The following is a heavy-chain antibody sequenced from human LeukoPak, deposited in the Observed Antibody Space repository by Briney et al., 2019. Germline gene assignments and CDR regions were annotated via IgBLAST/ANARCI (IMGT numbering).Heavy chain of an antibody. J-gene: IGHJ4*02. CDR3: ASEAGWFGEFDYFDY. CDR2: ISSSGSTI. V-gene: IGHV3-48*03. D-gene: IGHD3-10*01. Sequence: GGSLRLSCAASGFTFSSYEMNWIRQAPRKGLEWVSYISSSGSTIYYANPERRRFTISHDNDKNSSYLLMSSISADDNVCYYCASEAGWFGEFDYFDYWGQGTLVTVSS. CDR1: GFTFSSYE.